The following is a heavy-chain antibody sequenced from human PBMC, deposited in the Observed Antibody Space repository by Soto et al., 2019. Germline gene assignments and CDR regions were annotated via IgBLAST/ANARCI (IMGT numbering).Heavy chain of an antibody. Sequence: QVQLVQSGAEVKKPGSSVKVSCRASGGTFNNYVINCVRQAPGQGLEWMAGIIPIFGTPNYAQKFQGRVTITADKSTSTAYLELNSLRSEHTAVYYCAGRCDGTNCLAHFDYWGQGTLVTVSS. D-gene: IGHD2-2*01. V-gene: IGHV1-69*06. CDR2: IIPIFGTP. CDR3: AGRCDGTNCLAHFDY. J-gene: IGHJ4*02. CDR1: GGTFNNYV.